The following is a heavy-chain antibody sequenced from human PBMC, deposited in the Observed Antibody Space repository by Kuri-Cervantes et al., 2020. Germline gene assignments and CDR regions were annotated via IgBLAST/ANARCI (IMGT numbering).Heavy chain of an antibody. Sequence: GESLKISCAASGFTFSSYSMNWVRQAPGKGLEWVSSISSSSSYIYYADSVKGRFTISRDSAKNSLYLQMNSLRVEDTAVYYCARGYPYDISGNWGQGTLVTVSS. CDR2: ISSSSSYI. J-gene: IGHJ4*02. CDR3: ARGYPYDISGN. D-gene: IGHD3-22*01. CDR1: GFTFSSYS. V-gene: IGHV3-21*01.